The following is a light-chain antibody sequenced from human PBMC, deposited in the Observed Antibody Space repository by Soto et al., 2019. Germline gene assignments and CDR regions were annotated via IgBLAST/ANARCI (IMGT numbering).Light chain of an antibody. CDR1: QSVSSSY. CDR3: QQYGSSPRT. V-gene: IGKV3-20*01. J-gene: IGKJ1*01. Sequence: ESELTQSPVTLSFSRGERATLSSRASQSVSSSYLALYQQKPGQAPRLLIYGASSRATGIPDRFSGSGSGTDFTLTISRLEPEDFAVYYCQQYGSSPRTFGQGTKVDI. CDR2: GAS.